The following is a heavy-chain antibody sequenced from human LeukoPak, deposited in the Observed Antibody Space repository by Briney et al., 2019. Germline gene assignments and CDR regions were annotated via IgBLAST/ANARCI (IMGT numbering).Heavy chain of an antibody. D-gene: IGHD1-26*01. V-gene: IGHV3-30*18. CDR1: GFTFSSYA. CDR2: ISYDGSNK. CDR3: AKPFGDYYSEYNWFDP. J-gene: IGHJ5*02. Sequence: GRSLRLSCAASGFTFSSYAMHWVRQAPGKGLEWVAVISYDGSNKYYADSVKGRFTISRDNSKNTLYLQMNSLRAEDTAVYYCAKPFGDYYSEYNWFDPWGQGTLVTVSS.